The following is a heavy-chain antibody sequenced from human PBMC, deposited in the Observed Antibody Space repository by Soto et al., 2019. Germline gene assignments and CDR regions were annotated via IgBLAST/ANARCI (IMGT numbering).Heavy chain of an antibody. CDR2: ISINGNS. CDR1: GGSITDYS. D-gene: IGHD1-7*01. CDR3: ARESGDNCTYDVD. V-gene: IGHV4-4*07. J-gene: IGHJ4*02. Sequence: QVQVKESGPGLVKPSETLSLTCTVSGGSITDYSWSWIRQSAGKGLEWLGRISINGNSHYHPTLRSRVTMSTETSKNQFSLKLRSVTAADTAVYYCARESGDNCTYDVDWGQGTLVTVSS.